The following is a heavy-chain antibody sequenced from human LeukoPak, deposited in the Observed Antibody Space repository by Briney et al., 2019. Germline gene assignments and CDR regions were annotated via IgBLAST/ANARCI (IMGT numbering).Heavy chain of an antibody. V-gene: IGHV3-74*01. CDR1: GFTFNTSW. J-gene: IGHJ5*02. CDR3: TILTETTEVP. CDR2: ISPDGSST. D-gene: IGHD1-7*01. Sequence: GGSLRLSCAASGFTFNTSWIHWVRQAPGKGLVWVSRISPDGSSTTYADSVKGRFTISRDNAKNTLYLQMNSLRAEDTAVYYCTILTETTEVPWGQGTLVTVSS.